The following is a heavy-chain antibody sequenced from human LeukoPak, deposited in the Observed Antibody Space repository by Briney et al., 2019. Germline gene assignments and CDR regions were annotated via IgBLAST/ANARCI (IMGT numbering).Heavy chain of an antibody. D-gene: IGHD2/OR15-2a*01. Sequence: GGSLRLSCAVSGFTFSSYDMNWVRQAPGKGLDWIAVISGNGDSTHYADSVKGRFTISRDNSRNTVYLQMNSLRDEDTAIYYCARDEYKADAYWGRGTLVTVSS. J-gene: IGHJ4*02. CDR2: ISGNGDST. V-gene: IGHV3-23*01. CDR1: GFTFSSYD. CDR3: ARDEYKADAY.